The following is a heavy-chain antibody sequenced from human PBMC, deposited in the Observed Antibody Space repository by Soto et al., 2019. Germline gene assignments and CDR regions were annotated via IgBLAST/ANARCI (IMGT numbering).Heavy chain of an antibody. CDR2: IYSDGNT. Sequence: EVQLVESGGGLVQPGGSLRLSCAASGFTVSSNYMSWVRRAPGKGLEWVSVIYSDGNTYYADSVKGRFNISRHNSKNTLYLQMNSLRAEDTAVYYCARDSADERAFDIWGQGTRVTVSS. CDR1: GFTVSSNY. CDR3: ARDSADERAFDI. D-gene: IGHD3-10*01. J-gene: IGHJ3*02. V-gene: IGHV3-53*04.